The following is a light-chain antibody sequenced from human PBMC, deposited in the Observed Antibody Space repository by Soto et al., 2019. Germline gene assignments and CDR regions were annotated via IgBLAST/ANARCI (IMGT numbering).Light chain of an antibody. Sequence: QSVLTQPPSVSGAPGQRVTISCTGTSSNLGAGFDVHWYQQLPGTAPKLPIYNTNRPSGVADRFSGSKSGTSASLAITGLQGEDEAEYYCQSYDSSLSGYVFGTGTKVTVL. CDR2: NT. CDR1: SSNLGAGFD. J-gene: IGLJ1*01. V-gene: IGLV1-40*01. CDR3: QSYDSSLSGYV.